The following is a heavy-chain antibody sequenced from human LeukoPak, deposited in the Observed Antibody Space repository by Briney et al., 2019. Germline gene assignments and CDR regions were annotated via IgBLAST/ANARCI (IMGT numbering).Heavy chain of an antibody. J-gene: IGHJ4*02. CDR3: AKGGGTGYSSSWFSN. D-gene: IGHD6-13*01. V-gene: IGHV3-74*01. Sequence: GGSLRLSCAASGFTFSSYWMHWVRQAPGKGLVWVSRINSDGSSTSYADSVKGRFTISRDNSKNTLYLQMNSLRAEDTALYYCAKGGGTGYSSSWFSNWGQGTLVTVSS. CDR2: INSDGSST. CDR1: GFTFSSYW.